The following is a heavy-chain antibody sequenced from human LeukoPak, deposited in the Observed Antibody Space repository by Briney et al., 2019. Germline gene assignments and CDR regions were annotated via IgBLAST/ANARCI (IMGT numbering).Heavy chain of an antibody. Sequence: SETLSLTCDVSGYSISSGYYWAWIRQTPGKGLQYIGMIYSTGDAYYSPSLKSRVTMSVDTSKNQFSPQLTSVTGADTAIYYCARVLYDTRTFDYWGQGTLVTVSS. CDR2: IYSTGDA. D-gene: IGHD3-22*01. J-gene: IGHJ4*02. CDR1: GYSISSGYY. V-gene: IGHV4-38-2*01. CDR3: ARVLYDTRTFDY.